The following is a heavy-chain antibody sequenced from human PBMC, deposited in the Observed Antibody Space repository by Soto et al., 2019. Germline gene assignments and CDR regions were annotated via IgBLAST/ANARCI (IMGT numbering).Heavy chain of an antibody. CDR1: GGTFSTYA. V-gene: IGHV1-69*01. CDR3: AREIFGVIISGGRDAFDI. CDR2: IIPIFGTA. D-gene: IGHD3-3*01. J-gene: IGHJ3*02. Sequence: QVQLVQSGAEVKKPGSSVKVSCKASGGTFSTYAISWVRQAPGQGLEWMGGIIPIFGTAKYAQKFQGRVTITADESTITAYMELSSLRSEATAVYYCAREIFGVIISGGRDAFDIWGQGTMVTVSS.